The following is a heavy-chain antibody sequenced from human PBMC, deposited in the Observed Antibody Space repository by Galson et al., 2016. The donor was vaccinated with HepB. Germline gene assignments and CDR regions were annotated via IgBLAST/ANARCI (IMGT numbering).Heavy chain of an antibody. CDR1: GFTFINYA. CDR2: ISGSGGST. Sequence: SMRLPCAASGFTFINYAMTWVRQAPGKGLEWVSSISGSGGSTYYAESVKGRFTISRDNSKNTLYLQMNSLRAEDTALYFCAKCRSSDSTSCPNYWGQGTLVTVSS. CDR3: AKCRSSDSTSCPNY. J-gene: IGHJ4*02. D-gene: IGHD2-2*01. V-gene: IGHV3-23*01.